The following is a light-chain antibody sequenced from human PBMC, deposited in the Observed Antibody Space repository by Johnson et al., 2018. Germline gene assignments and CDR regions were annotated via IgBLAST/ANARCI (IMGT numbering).Light chain of an antibody. V-gene: IGLV1-51*02. Sequence: QSVLTQPPSVSAAPGQKVTISCSGSSSNIGSNSVSWYQQLPGTAPKLLIYENNKRPSGIPDRFSGSKSGTSATLGITGLQTGDEADYYCGTRVSSRGVFGTGTKVTVL. CDR3: GTRVSSRGV. CDR2: ENN. J-gene: IGLJ1*01. CDR1: SSNIGSNS.